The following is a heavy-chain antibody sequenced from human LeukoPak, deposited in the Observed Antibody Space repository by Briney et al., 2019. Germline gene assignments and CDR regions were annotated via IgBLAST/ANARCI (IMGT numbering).Heavy chain of an antibody. J-gene: IGHJ2*01. CDR3: AKEHGEFDL. V-gene: IGHV3-30*02. Sequence: AGSLRLSCKASGFTFSSNGMHWVRQAPGQGLEWLAFIRYDGSKKYYADSVKGRFTISRDNATNSLYLQMSSLRAEDTAVYYCAKEHGEFDLWGRGTLVTVSS. CDR1: GFTFSSNG. D-gene: IGHD7-27*01. CDR2: IRYDGSKK.